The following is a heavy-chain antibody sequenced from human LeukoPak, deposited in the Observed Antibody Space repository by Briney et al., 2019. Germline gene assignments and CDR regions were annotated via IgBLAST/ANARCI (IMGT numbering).Heavy chain of an antibody. D-gene: IGHD3-3*01. CDR1: GYTFTSYA. J-gene: IGHJ6*03. V-gene: IGHV7-4-1*02. CDR2: INTNTGNP. Sequence: ASVKVSCKASGYTFTSYAMNWVRQAPGQGLEWMGWINTNTGNPTYAQGFTGRFVFSLDTSVSTAYLQISSLKAEDTAVYYCATAGPRDFWSGYYYYYYMDVWGKGTTVTVSS. CDR3: ATAGPRDFWSGYYYYYYMDV.